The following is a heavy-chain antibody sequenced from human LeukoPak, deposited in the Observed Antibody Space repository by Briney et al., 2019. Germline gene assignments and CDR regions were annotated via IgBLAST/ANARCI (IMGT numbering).Heavy chain of an antibody. D-gene: IGHD3-22*01. CDR2: ISYDGSNK. J-gene: IGHJ4*02. CDR3: AKDASRDSNGYHLAY. V-gene: IGHV3-30*18. Sequence: GRSLRLSCAASGFXFSSYGMHWVRQAPGKGLEWVAVISYDGSNKNYADSVKGRFTTSRDNSKNTLYLQMSSLRAEDTAVYYCAKDASRDSNGYHLAYWGQGTLVTVSS. CDR1: GFXFSSYG.